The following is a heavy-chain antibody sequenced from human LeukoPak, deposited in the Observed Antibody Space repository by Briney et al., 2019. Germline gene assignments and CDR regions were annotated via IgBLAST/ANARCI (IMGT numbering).Heavy chain of an antibody. Sequence: ASVKVSCKASGYTFTSYYMHWVRQAPGQGLEWMGIINPSGGSTSYAQKFQGRVTMTRDTSISTAYMELSRLRSDDTAVYYCARDRGINYYGSGSSNWFDPWGQGTLVTVSS. J-gene: IGHJ5*02. CDR2: INPSGGST. V-gene: IGHV1-46*01. CDR1: GYTFTSYY. D-gene: IGHD3-10*01. CDR3: ARDRGINYYGSGSSNWFDP.